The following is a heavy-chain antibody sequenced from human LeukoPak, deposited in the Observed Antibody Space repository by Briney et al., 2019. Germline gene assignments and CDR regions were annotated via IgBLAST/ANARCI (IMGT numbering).Heavy chain of an antibody. D-gene: IGHD3-3*01. Sequence: GTLRLSCVASGFTFSRHGMTWVRQAPGKGLEWVSTSAYYADSVKGRFTFSRDNSKNTLYLQMNSLRAEDTAIYYCAKGLGVVIDFLVFDNWGQGTLVTVSS. CDR1: GFTFSRHG. V-gene: IGHV3-23*01. J-gene: IGHJ4*02. CDR2: SA. CDR3: AKGLGVVIDFLVFDN.